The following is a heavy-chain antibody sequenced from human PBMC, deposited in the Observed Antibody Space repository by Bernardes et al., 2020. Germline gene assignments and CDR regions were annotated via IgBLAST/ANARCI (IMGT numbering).Heavy chain of an antibody. CDR1: GYTFTSYD. CDR3: AARLGYCSSTSCYFAFDI. D-gene: IGHD2-2*01. Sequence: ASVKVSCKASGYTFTSYDINWVRQATGQGLEWMGWMNPNSGNTGYAQKFQGRVTMTRNTSISTAYMELSSLRSEDTAVYYCAARLGYCSSTSCYFAFDIWSQGNMVTVSS. CDR2: MNPNSGNT. V-gene: IGHV1-8*01. J-gene: IGHJ3*02.